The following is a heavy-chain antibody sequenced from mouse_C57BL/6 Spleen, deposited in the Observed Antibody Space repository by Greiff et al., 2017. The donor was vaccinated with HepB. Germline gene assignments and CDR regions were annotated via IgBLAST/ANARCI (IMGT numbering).Heavy chain of an antibody. Sequence: QVQLQQSGPGLVAPSQSLSITCTVSGFSLTSYGVHWVRQPPGKGLEWLVVIWSDGSTTYNSALKSRLSISKNNSKSQVFLKMNSLQTDDTAMYYCARHNYDGYYWYFDVWGTGTTVTVSS. CDR2: IWSDGST. CDR3: ARHNYDGYYWYFDV. V-gene: IGHV2-6-1*01. J-gene: IGHJ1*03. CDR1: GFSLTSYG. D-gene: IGHD2-3*01.